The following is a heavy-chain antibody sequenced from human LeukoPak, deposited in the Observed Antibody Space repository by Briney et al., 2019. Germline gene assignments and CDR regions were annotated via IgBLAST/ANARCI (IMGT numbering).Heavy chain of an antibody. CDR2: ISYDGSNK. J-gene: IGHJ4*02. Sequence: PGGSLRLSCAASGFTFSSYAMHWVRQAPGKGLEWVAVISYDGSNKYYADSVKGRFTISRDNSKNTLYLQMNSLRAEDTAVYYCARERRDIVVVVAALDYWGQGTVVTVSS. D-gene: IGHD2-15*01. CDR3: ARERRDIVVVVAALDY. V-gene: IGHV3-30-3*01. CDR1: GFTFSSYA.